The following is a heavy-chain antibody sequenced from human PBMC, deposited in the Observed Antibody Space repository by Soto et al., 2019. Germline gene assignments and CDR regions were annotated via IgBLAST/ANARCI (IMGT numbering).Heavy chain of an antibody. CDR3: ARGKAVTSQRRAPLFDY. J-gene: IGHJ4*02. Sequence: EVQLVESGGGLVQPGGSLRLSCAASGFTVSSNYMSWVRQAPGKGLEWVSVIYSGGSTYYADSVKGRFTISRDNSKNTLYLQMNSLRAEDTAVYYCARGKAVTSQRRAPLFDYWGQGTLVTVSS. D-gene: IGHD4-17*01. V-gene: IGHV3-66*01. CDR2: IYSGGST. CDR1: GFTVSSNY.